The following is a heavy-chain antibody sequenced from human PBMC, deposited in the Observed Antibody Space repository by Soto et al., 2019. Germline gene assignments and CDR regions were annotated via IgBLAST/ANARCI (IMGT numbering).Heavy chain of an antibody. J-gene: IGHJ4*02. D-gene: IGHD3-10*01. CDR2: IIPLYGTV. V-gene: IGHV1-69*06. CDR1: GGTFNSYG. Sequence: QAHLAQSGAEVKRPGSSVTVSCKDSGGTFNSYGISWVRQAPGQGLDWMGVIIPLYGTVNYAQKFQGRVSITANKSTSTAYMDLNSLRSDETAGYYCARVRVIRGVIPSHFGLWGQGTLVTVSS. CDR3: ARVRVIRGVIPSHFGL.